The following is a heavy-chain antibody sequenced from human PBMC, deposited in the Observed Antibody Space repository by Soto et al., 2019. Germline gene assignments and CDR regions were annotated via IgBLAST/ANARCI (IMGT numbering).Heavy chain of an antibody. CDR3: AREDIVVVPAAMFTNEPFDY. Sequence: ASVKVSCKASGYTFTSYGISWVRQAPGQGLEWMGWISAYNGNTNYAQKLQGRVTMTTDTSTSTAYMELRSLRSDDTAVYYCAREDIVVVPAAMFTNEPFDYWGQGTLVTVSS. D-gene: IGHD2-2*01. CDR2: ISAYNGNT. CDR1: GYTFTSYG. J-gene: IGHJ4*02. V-gene: IGHV1-18*01.